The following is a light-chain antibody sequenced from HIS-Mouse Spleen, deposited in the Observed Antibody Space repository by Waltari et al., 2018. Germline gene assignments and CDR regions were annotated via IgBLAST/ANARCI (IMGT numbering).Light chain of an antibody. Sequence: SYELTQPPSVSVSPGQTARITCSGDALPQKYAYWYQQKSVQAPLLVIYEDIKRPSRIPERFSGSSSGTMATLTISGAQVEDEADYYCYSTDSSGNHRVFGGGTKLTVL. CDR1: ALPQKY. CDR3: YSTDSSGNHRV. CDR2: EDI. V-gene: IGLV3-10*01. J-gene: IGLJ2*01.